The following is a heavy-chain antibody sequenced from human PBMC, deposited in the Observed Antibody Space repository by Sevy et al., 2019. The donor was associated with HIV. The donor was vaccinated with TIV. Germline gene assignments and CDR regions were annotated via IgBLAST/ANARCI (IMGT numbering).Heavy chain of an antibody. Sequence: GSLRLSFAASGFTFSSYWMSWVRQAPGKGLEWVANIKQDGSEKYYVDSVKGRFTISRDNAKNSLYLQMNSLRAEDTAVYYCARVICSSTSCYKPVHAFDIWGQGTMVTVSS. V-gene: IGHV3-7*01. J-gene: IGHJ3*02. D-gene: IGHD2-2*02. CDR2: IKQDGSEK. CDR1: GFTFSSYW. CDR3: ARVICSSTSCYKPVHAFDI.